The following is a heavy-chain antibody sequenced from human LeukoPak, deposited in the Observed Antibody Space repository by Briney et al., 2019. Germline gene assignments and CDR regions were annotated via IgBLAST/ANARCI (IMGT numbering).Heavy chain of an antibody. CDR2: IYYSGST. CDR1: GGSINNYY. V-gene: IGHV4-59*01. D-gene: IGHD3-22*01. Sequence: SETLSLTCTVSGGSINNYYWSWVRQPPGKGLEWIGYIYYSGSTNYNPSLKSRVTISVDTSKNQFSLKLSSVTAADTAVYYCARQAYGSHFDAFDIWGQGTMVTVSS. CDR3: ARQAYGSHFDAFDI. J-gene: IGHJ3*02.